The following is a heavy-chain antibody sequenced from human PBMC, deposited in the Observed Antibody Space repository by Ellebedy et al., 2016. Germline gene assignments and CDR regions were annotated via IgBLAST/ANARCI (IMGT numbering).Heavy chain of an antibody. V-gene: IGHV4-59*12. Sequence: SETLSLTCTVSGGSISSYYWTWIRQPPGKGLEWIGYMYYSGNTDYHPSLKSRVSMSMDTSKNQISLKVRSVTAADTAMYYCASQRSGSYELFDYWGQGALVTVSS. D-gene: IGHD1-26*01. CDR3: ASQRSGSYELFDY. CDR1: GGSISSYY. J-gene: IGHJ4*02. CDR2: MYYSGNT.